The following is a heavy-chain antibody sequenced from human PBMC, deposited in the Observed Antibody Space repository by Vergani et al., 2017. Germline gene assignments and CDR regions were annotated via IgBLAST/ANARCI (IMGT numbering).Heavy chain of an antibody. CDR2: ISGSGGST. CDR3: AKDRYNWNAREAFDI. CDR1: GFTFSSYD. Sequence: EVQLLESGGGLVQPGGSLRLSCAASGFTFSSYDMSWVRQAPGKGLGWVSAISGSGGSTYYADSVKGRFTISRDNSKNTLYLQMNSLRAEDTAVYYCAKDRYNWNAREAFDIWGQGTMVTVSS. D-gene: IGHD1-1*01. J-gene: IGHJ3*02. V-gene: IGHV3-23*01.